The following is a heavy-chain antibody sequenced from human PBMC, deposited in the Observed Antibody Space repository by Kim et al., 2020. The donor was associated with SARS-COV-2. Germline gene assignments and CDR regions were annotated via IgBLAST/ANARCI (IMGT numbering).Heavy chain of an antibody. CDR3: VSWAFYVGLDV. CDR1: GFNFGDYA. V-gene: IGHV3-9*01. CDR2: ISRKNDDI. Sequence: GGSLRLSCVASGFNFGDYAMQWVRHAPGKGLEWVSGISRKNDDIGYADSVRGRFTISRDNAKNSLYLQMNYLRPEDTALYYCVSWAFYVGLDVWGQGTTVAVSS. J-gene: IGHJ6*02. D-gene: IGHD1-26*01.